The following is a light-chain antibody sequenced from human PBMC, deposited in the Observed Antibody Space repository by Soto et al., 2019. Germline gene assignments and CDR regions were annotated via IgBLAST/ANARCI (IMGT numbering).Light chain of an antibody. J-gene: IGKJ2*01. CDR1: QSVSRY. Sequence: EIVLTQSPVTLSLSPGESATLSCRASQSVSRYLAWYQKKPGQAPRLLIYDASKRATGIPARFSGGGSGTDFTLTISSLEPEDFAVYYCQQRSNWPGAFGHGTKLEIK. V-gene: IGKV3-11*01. CDR2: DAS. CDR3: QQRSNWPGA.